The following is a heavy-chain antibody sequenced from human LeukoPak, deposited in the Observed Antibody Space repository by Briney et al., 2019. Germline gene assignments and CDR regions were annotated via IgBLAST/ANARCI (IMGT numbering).Heavy chain of an antibody. J-gene: IGHJ4*02. CDR3: ARYHAGYSSDRAFFDY. V-gene: IGHV1-18*01. CDR1: GYTFTSYG. CDR2: VIAYNGNT. D-gene: IGHD6-19*01. Sequence: ASVKVSCKASGYTFTSYGISWVRHAPGQGLWWMGWVIAYNGNTNYAQKLQGRVTMTTDTSTSTAYMELRSLRCDDTAVYYCARYHAGYSSDRAFFDYWGQGTLVTVSS.